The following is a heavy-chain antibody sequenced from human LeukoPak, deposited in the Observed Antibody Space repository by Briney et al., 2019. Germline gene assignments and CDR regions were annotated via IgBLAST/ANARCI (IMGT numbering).Heavy chain of an antibody. J-gene: IGHJ4*02. Sequence: TSETLSLTCTVSGASISSYYWSCIRQPPGKGLEWIGYIHYSGSTNYNPSLKSRVTISVDTSKNQFSLNLSSVTAADTAVYYCARLSTYYDSSDYYYLYYFDYWGQGTLVTVSS. CDR3: ARLSTYYDSSDYYYLYYFDY. CDR2: IHYSGST. CDR1: GASISSYY. D-gene: IGHD3-22*01. V-gene: IGHV4-59*08.